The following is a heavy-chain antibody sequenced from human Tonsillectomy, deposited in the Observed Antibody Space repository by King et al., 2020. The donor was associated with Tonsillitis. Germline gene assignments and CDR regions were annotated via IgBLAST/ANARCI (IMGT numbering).Heavy chain of an antibody. V-gene: IGHV4-34*01. CDR2: INHSGST. Sequence: VQLQQWGAGLLKPSETLSLTCAVYGGSFSGYYWSWIRQPPGKGLEWIGEINHSGSTNYNPSLKSRVTMSVDTSKNQFSLKLSSVTAADTAVYYCAAGYCSGGSCYSVNFDYWGQGTLVTVSS. CDR1: GGSFSGYY. J-gene: IGHJ4*02. D-gene: IGHD2-15*01. CDR3: AAGYCSGGSCYSVNFDY.